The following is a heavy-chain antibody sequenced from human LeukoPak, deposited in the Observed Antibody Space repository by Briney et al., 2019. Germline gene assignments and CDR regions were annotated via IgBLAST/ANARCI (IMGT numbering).Heavy chain of an antibody. Sequence: PSETLSLTCTVSGGSINSHYWSWIRQPPGKGLEWIGYIYYSGSTNYNPSLKSRVTISVDTSKNQFSLKLSSVTAADTAVYYCARDYYDILTGYYSGFDYWGQGALVTVSS. J-gene: IGHJ4*02. V-gene: IGHV4-59*11. D-gene: IGHD3-9*01. CDR1: GGSINSHY. CDR2: IYYSGST. CDR3: ARDYYDILTGYYSGFDY.